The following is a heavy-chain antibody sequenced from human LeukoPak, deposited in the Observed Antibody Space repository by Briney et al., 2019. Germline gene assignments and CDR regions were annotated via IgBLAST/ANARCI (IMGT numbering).Heavy chain of an antibody. CDR3: ANAEGKKRTGGRWLD. V-gene: IGHV3-23*01. D-gene: IGHD6-19*01. Sequence: GGSLRLSCAGSGFSFSTYAVTWVRHLQGVGMEPVSSISGSGGYTYYADSVKGRFTITRDNSKNTLYLQMNSLRADDTAIYYCANAEGKKRTGGRWLDWGQGTLVTVSS. CDR2: ISGSGGYT. CDR1: GFSFSTYA. J-gene: IGHJ4*02.